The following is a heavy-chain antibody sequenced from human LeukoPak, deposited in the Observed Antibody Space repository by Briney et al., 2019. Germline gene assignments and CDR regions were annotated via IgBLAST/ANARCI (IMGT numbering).Heavy chain of an antibody. CDR2: IWNDGSQK. CDR1: GFGFRRHG. V-gene: IGHV3-33*01. J-gene: IGHJ4*02. D-gene: IGHD6-19*01. Sequence: GGSLRLSCAASGFGFRRHGMHWVRQSPDKGLEWLAAIWNDGSQKNYAESVRGRFPISRDNSTTFLYLALDSMRAEDTGVYYCARAQSSGYCDYWGQGTLVIVSS. CDR3: ARAQSSGYCDY.